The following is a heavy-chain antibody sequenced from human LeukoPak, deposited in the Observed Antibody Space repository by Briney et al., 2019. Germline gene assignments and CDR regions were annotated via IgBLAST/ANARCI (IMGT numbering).Heavy chain of an antibody. Sequence: EASVKVSCKASGYTFTSYGISWVRQAPGQGLEWMGWISAYNDNTNYAQKLRGRVTMTTDTSTSTAYMELRSLRSDDTAVYYCARDCRGYSYGCDDAFDIWGQGTMVTVSS. J-gene: IGHJ3*02. CDR3: ARDCRGYSYGCDDAFDI. D-gene: IGHD5-18*01. CDR2: ISAYNDNT. V-gene: IGHV1-18*04. CDR1: GYTFTSYG.